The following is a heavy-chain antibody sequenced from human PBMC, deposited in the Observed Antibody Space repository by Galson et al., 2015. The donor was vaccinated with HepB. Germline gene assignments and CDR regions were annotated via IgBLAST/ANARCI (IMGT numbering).Heavy chain of an antibody. CDR2: ISSSSHSI. CDR1: GFTFSIHG. J-gene: IGHJ4*02. D-gene: IGHD4-23*01. Sequence: SLRLSCAASGFTFSIHGMNWVRQAPGKGLEWISYISSSSHSIYYAGSVKGRFTISRDNAKNSLFLQMTSLRDEDTALYYCAKEIGGNPGLDYWGQGILVTVSS. CDR3: AKEIGGNPGLDY. V-gene: IGHV3-48*02.